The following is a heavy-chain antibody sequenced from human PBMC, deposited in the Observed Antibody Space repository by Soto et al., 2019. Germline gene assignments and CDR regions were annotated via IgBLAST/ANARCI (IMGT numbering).Heavy chain of an antibody. CDR1: GGSIGSGGYY. CDR2: IYYSGST. J-gene: IGHJ5*02. D-gene: IGHD6-25*01. CDR3: ARDVGSGVDP. Sequence: QVQLQESGPGLVKPSQTLSLTCTVSGGSIGSGGYYWSWIRQHPGKGLGWIGYIYYSGSTYYNPSLKWRVSISVDTSRSQFSLKLSSVTAADTAVYYCARDVGSGVDPWGQGTLVTVSS. V-gene: IGHV4-31*03.